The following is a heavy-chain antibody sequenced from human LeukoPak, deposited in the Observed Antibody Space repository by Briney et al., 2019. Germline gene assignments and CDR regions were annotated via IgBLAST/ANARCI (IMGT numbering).Heavy chain of an antibody. D-gene: IGHD2-15*01. CDR1: GGSFSGYY. CDR2: INHSGST. Sequence: SETLSLTCAVYGGSFSGYYWSWIRQPPGKGLEWIGEINHSGSTNYNPSLKSRVTISVDTSKNQFSLKLSSVTAADTAVYYRATLVVVAATFDYWGQGTLVTVSS. V-gene: IGHV4-34*01. CDR3: ATLVVVAATFDY. J-gene: IGHJ4*02.